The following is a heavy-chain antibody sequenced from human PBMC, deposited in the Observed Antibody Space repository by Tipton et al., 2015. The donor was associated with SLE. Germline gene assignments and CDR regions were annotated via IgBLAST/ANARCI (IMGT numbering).Heavy chain of an antibody. J-gene: IGHJ5*02. CDR1: GGSISTDDFY. CDR3: ARLHGYSYGLNWFDP. CDR2: IYYSGRA. Sequence: TLSLTCTVSGGSISTDDFYWSWIRQNPERGLEWIGYIYYSGRAYYNPSLKSRVSISVDTSKNQFSLKLSSVTAADTAVYYCARLHGYSYGLNWFDPWGQGTLISVSS. V-gene: IGHV4-30-4*01. D-gene: IGHD5-18*01.